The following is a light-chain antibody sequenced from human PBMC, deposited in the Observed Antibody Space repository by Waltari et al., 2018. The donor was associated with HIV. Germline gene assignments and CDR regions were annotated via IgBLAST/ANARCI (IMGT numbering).Light chain of an antibody. Sequence: SYELTQPPSVSVSPAQTARITCSGHVLSQHYAYWYHQKPGQAPVLVIYTDTKRPSGIPERFSGTSSGTTVTLTISGVQAEDEGDYYCQSADTRNTYPPRVFGGGTRLTVL. V-gene: IGLV3-25*03. J-gene: IGLJ3*02. CDR2: TDT. CDR1: VLSQHY. CDR3: QSADTRNTYPPRV.